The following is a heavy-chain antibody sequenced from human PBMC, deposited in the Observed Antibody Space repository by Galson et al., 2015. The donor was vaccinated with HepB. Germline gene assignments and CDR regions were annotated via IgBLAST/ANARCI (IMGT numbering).Heavy chain of an antibody. CDR1: GFTVSSNY. J-gene: IGHJ4*02. D-gene: IGHD3-10*01. Sequence: SLRLSCAASGFTVSSNYMSWVRQAPGKGLEWVSVIYSGGSTYYADSVKGRFTISRDNSKNTLYLQMNSLRAEDTAVYYCARVALEYYYGSGRPNFFFDYWGQGTLVTVSS. CDR2: IYSGGST. V-gene: IGHV3-53*01. CDR3: ARVALEYYYGSGRPNFFFDY.